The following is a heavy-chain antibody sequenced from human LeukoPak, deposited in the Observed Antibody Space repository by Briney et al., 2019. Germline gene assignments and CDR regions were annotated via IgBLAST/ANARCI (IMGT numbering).Heavy chain of an antibody. J-gene: IGHJ4*02. CDR3: TTLGYHLDS. V-gene: IGHV3-48*03. Sequence: GGSLRQSCPASGFDYVEYEVNWVRPAASKGLEWVSYIAGSDTTTYYADSVKGRFTISRDNAKNSLYLQMNSLRAEDTALYYCTTLGYHLDSWGQGTLVTVSS. CDR1: GFDYVEYE. CDR2: IAGSDTTT. D-gene: IGHD3-22*01.